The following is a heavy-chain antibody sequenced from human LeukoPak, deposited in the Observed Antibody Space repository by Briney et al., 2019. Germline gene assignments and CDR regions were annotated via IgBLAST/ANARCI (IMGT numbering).Heavy chain of an antibody. CDR2: MYGDMRDI. CDR1: GLTFSNSW. V-gene: IGHV3-74*01. CDR3: ARAGGYSLGPGGY. Sequence: PGGSLRLSCEASGLTFSNSWMHWVRQVPGKGLVWVSRMYGDMRDISYADSVKGRFTISRDNAKNTVYLQMNSLRAEDTAVYYCARAGGYSLGPGGYWGQGTLVTVSS. D-gene: IGHD5-18*01. J-gene: IGHJ4*02.